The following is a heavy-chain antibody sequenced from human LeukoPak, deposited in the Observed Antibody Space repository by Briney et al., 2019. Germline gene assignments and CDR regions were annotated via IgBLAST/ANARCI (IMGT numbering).Heavy chain of an antibody. Sequence: GGSLRLSCAASGFTFSSYWMHWVRQVPGKGLVWVSRINTDGSSTTYADSVKGRFTISRDNPKNTLYLQMNSLRAEDTAVYYCVRATYDGNIQGYWGQGTLVTVSS. D-gene: IGHD3-3*01. V-gene: IGHV3-74*01. J-gene: IGHJ4*02. CDR2: INTDGSST. CDR1: GFTFSSYW. CDR3: VRATYDGNIQGY.